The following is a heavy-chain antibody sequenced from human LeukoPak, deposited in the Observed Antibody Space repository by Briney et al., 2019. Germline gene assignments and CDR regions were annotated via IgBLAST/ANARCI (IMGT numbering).Heavy chain of an antibody. J-gene: IGHJ4*02. CDR1: GDSVSSNNGA. Sequence: SQTLSLTCAISGDSVSSNNGAWNWIRQSPSRGLEWLGRTYYRSKWYNDYAESMKGRITINSDTSKNQFFLQLNPVTPEDTAVYYCARDLGNSGWYTFDYWGQGTLVTVSS. V-gene: IGHV6-1*01. D-gene: IGHD6-19*01. CDR3: ARDLGNSGWYTFDY. CDR2: TYYRSKWYN.